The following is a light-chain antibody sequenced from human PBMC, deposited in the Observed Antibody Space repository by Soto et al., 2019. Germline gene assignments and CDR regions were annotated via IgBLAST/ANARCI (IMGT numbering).Light chain of an antibody. CDR2: AAS. V-gene: IGKV1-39*01. J-gene: IGKJ1*01. Sequence: DIQLTQSPSSLSASVGDRVTITWRSSQNINAYLNWYQQKAGKAPELLIYAASNLQSGVPPRFSGSGSGTEFALIISSLQPEDSATYYCQQSYIIPRTFGQGTKVDIK. CDR1: QNINAY. CDR3: QQSYIIPRT.